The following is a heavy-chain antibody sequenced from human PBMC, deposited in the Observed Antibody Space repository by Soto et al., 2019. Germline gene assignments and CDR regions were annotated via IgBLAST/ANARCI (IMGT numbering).Heavy chain of an antibody. CDR1: GGSISSYY. CDR2: IYYSGST. J-gene: IGHJ3*02. D-gene: IGHD2-2*01. Sequence: SETLSLTCTVSGGSISSYYWSWIRQPPGKGLEWIGYIYYSGSTNYNPSLKSRVTISVDTSKNQFSLKLSSVTAADTAVYYCARLPPVGYCSSTSCYDGAFDIWGQGTMVTVSS. V-gene: IGHV4-59*08. CDR3: ARLPPVGYCSSTSCYDGAFDI.